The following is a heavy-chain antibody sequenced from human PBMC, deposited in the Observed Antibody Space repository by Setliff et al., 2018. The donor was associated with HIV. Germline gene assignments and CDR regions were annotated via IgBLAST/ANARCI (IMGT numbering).Heavy chain of an antibody. Sequence: PGGSLRLSCAASGFTFSSYGMHWVRQAPGKGLEWVAFIRYDGSNKYYADSVKGRFTISRDNSKNTVDLQMNNLRPEDTAVYYCATTTVATPAPYYFDIWGQGTLVTGSS. J-gene: IGHJ4*02. V-gene: IGHV3-30*02. CDR1: GFTFSSYG. CDR2: IRYDGSNK. CDR3: ATTTVATPAPYYFDI. D-gene: IGHD4-17*01.